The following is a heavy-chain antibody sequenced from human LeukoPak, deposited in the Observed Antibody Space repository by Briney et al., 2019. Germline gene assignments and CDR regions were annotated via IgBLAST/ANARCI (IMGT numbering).Heavy chain of an antibody. CDR2: IYYSGST. J-gene: IGHJ4*02. Sequence: SETLSLTCTVSGGSISSYYWSWIRQPPGKGLEWIGYIYYSGSTNYNPSLKSRVTISVDTSKNQFSLKLSSVTAADTAVYYCARRSYSSSWGQYYFDYWGQGTLVTVSS. CDR3: ARRSYSSSWGQYYFDY. D-gene: IGHD6-13*01. V-gene: IGHV4-59*08. CDR1: GGSISSYY.